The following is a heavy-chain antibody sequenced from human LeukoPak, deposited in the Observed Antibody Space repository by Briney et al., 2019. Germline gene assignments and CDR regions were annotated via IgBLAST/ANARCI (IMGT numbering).Heavy chain of an antibody. Sequence: GRSLRLSCAASGFTFSSYGMHWVRQAPGKGLEWVAVISYDGSNKYYADSVKGRFTISRDNSKNTLYLQMNSLRAEDTAVYYCARGRIVVITGGGFDYWGQGTLVTVSS. CDR3: ARGRIVVITGGGFDY. V-gene: IGHV3-30*03. CDR2: ISYDGSNK. D-gene: IGHD3-22*01. J-gene: IGHJ4*02. CDR1: GFTFSSYG.